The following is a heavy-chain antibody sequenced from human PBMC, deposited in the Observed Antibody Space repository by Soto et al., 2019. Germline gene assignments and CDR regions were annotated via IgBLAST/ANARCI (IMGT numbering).Heavy chain of an antibody. J-gene: IGHJ6*02. V-gene: IGHV1-69*01. Sequence: QVQLVQSGAEVKKPGSSVKVCCKASGGTFTSYAISWVRQAPGQGLEWMGGIIPIFGTANYAQKFQGRVTITADESTSTAYMELSSLRSEDTAVYYCARQESFGGFWYGMDVWGQGTTVTVSS. CDR3: ARQESFGGFWYGMDV. D-gene: IGHD3-10*01. CDR2: IIPIFGTA. CDR1: GGTFTSYA.